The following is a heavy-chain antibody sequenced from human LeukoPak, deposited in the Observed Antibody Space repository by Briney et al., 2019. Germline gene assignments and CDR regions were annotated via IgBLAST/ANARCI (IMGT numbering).Heavy chain of an antibody. D-gene: IGHD3-3*01. Sequence: PGGSLRLSCAASGFTFSNYAMSWVRQAPGKGLEWVSDISGSGSGTYADSVKGRFTISRDNSKNTLYLQMNSLTAEDTAVYYCAKGSTHHDVWSGYYMDYWGQGALVAVSS. CDR3: AKGSTHHDVWSGYYMDY. V-gene: IGHV3-23*01. CDR1: GFTFSNYA. CDR2: ISGSGSGT. J-gene: IGHJ4*02.